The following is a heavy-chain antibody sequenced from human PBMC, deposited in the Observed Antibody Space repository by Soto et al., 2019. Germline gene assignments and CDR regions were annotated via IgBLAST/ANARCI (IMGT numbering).Heavy chain of an antibody. V-gene: IGHV3-53*01. D-gene: IGHD1-1*01. CDR1: GLTVSVKKY. CDR3: ATWHEREHAYDV. J-gene: IGHJ3*01. Sequence: GSLRLSCAASGLTVSVKKYVAWVRQAPGKGLEWVSALYDVDGSFYADSVKGRFTTSSDSSKTTVYLQMNGLRPDDTAVYYCATWHEREHAYDVWGQGTTVTVS. CDR2: LYDVDGS.